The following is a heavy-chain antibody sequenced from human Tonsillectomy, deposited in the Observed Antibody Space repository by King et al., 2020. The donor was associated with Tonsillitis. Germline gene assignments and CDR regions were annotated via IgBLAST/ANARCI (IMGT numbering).Heavy chain of an antibody. Sequence: VQLVESGGGLVQPGGSLRLSCAASGFTVSRKYMSWVRQAPGKGLEWVSVIYSSGSTYYADSVKGRFTISRDNSKNTVFLQMNSLRAEDTAVYYCARVSYCSGYSRYSVPHDAFDFWGQGTTVTVSS. CDR1: GFTVSRKY. D-gene: IGHD2-15*01. CDR2: IYSSGST. CDR3: ARVSYCSGYSRYSVPHDAFDF. J-gene: IGHJ3*01. V-gene: IGHV3-66*01.